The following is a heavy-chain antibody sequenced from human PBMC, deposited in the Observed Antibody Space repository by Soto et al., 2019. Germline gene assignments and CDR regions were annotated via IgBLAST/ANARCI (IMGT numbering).Heavy chain of an antibody. CDR2: ISYDGNNK. CDR3: ARDRAYCSGGTCLPFHYYHYAVDV. D-gene: IGHD2-15*01. Sequence: VGSLRLSCAAPGFTFSTYAKHWVRQAPGKGLEWVAVISYDGNNKYYADSVKGRFTISRDNSKNTLYLQMNGLRAEDAAVYYCARDRAYCSGGTCLPFHYYHYAVDVWGQGTTVTVSS. J-gene: IGHJ6*02. CDR1: GFTFSTYA. V-gene: IGHV3-30-3*01.